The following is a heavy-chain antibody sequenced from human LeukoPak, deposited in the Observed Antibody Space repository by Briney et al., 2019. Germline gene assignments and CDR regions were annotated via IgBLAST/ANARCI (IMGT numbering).Heavy chain of an antibody. D-gene: IGHD5-24*01. V-gene: IGHV1-69*05. J-gene: IGHJ4*02. Sequence: ASVKVSCKASGGTFSSYAISWVRQAPGQGLEWMGGIIPIFGTANYAQKFQGRVTFTRNTSIRTAYMELTNLRSEDTAVYYCARGMADYWGQGTLVTVSS. CDR1: GGTFSSYA. CDR3: ARGMADY. CDR2: IIPIFGTA.